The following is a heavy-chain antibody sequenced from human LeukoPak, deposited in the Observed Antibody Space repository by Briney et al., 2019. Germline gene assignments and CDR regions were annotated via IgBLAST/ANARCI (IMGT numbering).Heavy chain of an antibody. CDR2: INWNGGST. V-gene: IGHV3-20*04. J-gene: IGHJ6*03. Sequence: GGSLRLSCAASGFTFDDYGMSWVGQAPGKGREWFSGINWNGGSTGYADSVKGRFTISRDNAKNSLYLQMNSLRAEDTALYYCARLGATTEYYYYYMDVWGKGTTVTVSS. D-gene: IGHD1-26*01. CDR1: GFTFDDYG. CDR3: ARLGATTEYYYYYMDV.